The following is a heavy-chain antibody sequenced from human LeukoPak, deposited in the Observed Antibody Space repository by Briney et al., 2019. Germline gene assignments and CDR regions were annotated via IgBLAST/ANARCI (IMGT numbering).Heavy chain of an antibody. CDR3: ARDNGWSANF. J-gene: IGHJ4*02. Sequence: GGSLRLSCAASGFTFSRHWMYWVRQAPGKGLEWVANIKQDGSAKPYVDSVKGRFTISRDNAKNSLFLQMNSLRAEDTAVYYCARDNGWSANFWGQGTLVTVSS. V-gene: IGHV3-7*03. CDR2: IKQDGSAK. CDR1: GFTFSRHW. D-gene: IGHD2-15*01.